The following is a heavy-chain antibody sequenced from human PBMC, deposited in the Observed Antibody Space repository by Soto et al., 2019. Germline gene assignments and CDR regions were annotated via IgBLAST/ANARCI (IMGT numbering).Heavy chain of an antibody. Sequence: GGSLRLSCEASGILFKTYWMSWVRPAPGKGLEWASSISASGRSLFYADAVKGRFTISRDNSKNTLYLQMSSLTAEDTAVYYCAKGTSKLDYWGQGTLVTVSS. D-gene: IGHD2-2*01. CDR1: GILFKTYW. J-gene: IGHJ4*02. V-gene: IGHV3-23*01. CDR3: AKGTSKLDY. CDR2: ISASGRSL.